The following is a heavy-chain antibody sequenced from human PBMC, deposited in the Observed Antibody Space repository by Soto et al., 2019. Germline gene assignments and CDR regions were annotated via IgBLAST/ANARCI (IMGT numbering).Heavy chain of an antibody. CDR3: AGQWAAGYGAFDP. CDR2: IHDRGST. Sequence: QVKLQESGPGLEKPSGTLSLTCAVSGGSISNNRWWTWVRQAPGKGLEWIGEIHDRGSTNYNLSLKSRATVSLDRSKNQFSLEMRAMTAADTAVYYCAGQWAAGYGAFDPWGQGTLVSVSS. V-gene: IGHV4-4*02. CDR1: GGSISNNRW. D-gene: IGHD3-9*01. J-gene: IGHJ5*02.